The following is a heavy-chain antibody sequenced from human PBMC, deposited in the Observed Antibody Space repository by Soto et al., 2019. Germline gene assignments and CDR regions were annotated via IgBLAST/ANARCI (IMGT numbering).Heavy chain of an antibody. CDR2: ISGSGGST. D-gene: IGHD5-12*01. CDR3: AKVLRVDIVATIIFFFDY. J-gene: IGHJ4*02. Sequence: GGSLRLSCAASGFTFSSYAMSWVRQAPGRVLEWVSAISGSGGSTYYTDSVKGRFTISRDNSKNTLYLQMNSLRAEDTAVYYCAKVLRVDIVATIIFFFDYWGQGTLVTVSS. CDR1: GFTFSSYA. V-gene: IGHV3-23*01.